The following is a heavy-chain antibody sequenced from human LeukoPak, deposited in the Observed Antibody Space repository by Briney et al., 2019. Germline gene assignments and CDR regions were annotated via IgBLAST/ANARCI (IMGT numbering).Heavy chain of an antibody. Sequence: GGSLRLSCAASGFTFSSYEVNWVRQAPGKGLEWVSYISSSGSTIYYADSVKGRFTISRDNAKNSLYLQMNSQRAEDTAVYYCARSGHQLVAGESQFDYWGQGTLVTVSS. CDR2: ISSSGSTI. J-gene: IGHJ4*02. D-gene: IGHD6-13*01. V-gene: IGHV3-48*03. CDR3: ARSGHQLVAGESQFDY. CDR1: GFTFSSYE.